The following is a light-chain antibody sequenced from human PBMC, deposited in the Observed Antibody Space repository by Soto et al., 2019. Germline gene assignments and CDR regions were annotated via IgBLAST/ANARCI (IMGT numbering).Light chain of an antibody. J-gene: IGLJ2*01. CDR1: SSDVGDYNY. Sequence: QSVLTQPASVSGSPGQSITISCTGTSSDVGDYNYVSWFQRHPGKAPKLIIYDVNNRPSGVSNRFSGSKSGDTASLTVSGLQAEDEADYYCSSYTSNGTLVVFGGGTQLTV. CDR3: SSYTSNGTLVV. V-gene: IGLV2-14*01. CDR2: DVN.